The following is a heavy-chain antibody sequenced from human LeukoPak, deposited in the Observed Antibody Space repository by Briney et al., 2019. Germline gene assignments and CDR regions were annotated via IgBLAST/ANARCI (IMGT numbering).Heavy chain of an antibody. CDR1: GTSIRSGSYY. D-gene: IGHD3-16*01. V-gene: IGHV4-61*02. CDR3: ARGYYGGAVDS. CDR2: MYTNGES. J-gene: IGHJ4*02. Sequence: SETLSLTCTVTGTSIRSGSYYWNWIRQAAGKGLEWIGRMYTNGESDYNPSLKSRVAMSVDTSKSQFSLKLNYMTAADTALYYCARGYYGGAVDSWGQGILVIVSS.